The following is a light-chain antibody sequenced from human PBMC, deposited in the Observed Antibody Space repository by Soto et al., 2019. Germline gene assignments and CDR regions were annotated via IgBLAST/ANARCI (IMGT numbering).Light chain of an antibody. CDR2: DAS. CDR1: QSISSY. J-gene: IGKJ5*01. V-gene: IGKV1-33*01. CDR3: QQHLDLSPT. Sequence: DIQMTQSPSSLSASVGDRVTITCRASQSISSYLNWYQQKPGKAPKLLISDASSLEAGVPQRFSGSGFGTDFTLAISSLQAEDFATYFCQQHLDLSPTFGPGTRLEI.